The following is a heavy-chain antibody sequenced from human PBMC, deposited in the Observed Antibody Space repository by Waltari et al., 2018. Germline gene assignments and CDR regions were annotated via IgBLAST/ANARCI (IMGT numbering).Heavy chain of an antibody. Sequence: EVQLVESGGGLVQPGGSLRLSCAASGFTLSSFWMNWVRQTPGKGLEWVAGIKQDGSEKYYVDSVKGRFTISRDNAKNSLYLQMNSLRAEDTAVYYCATSGWYCFDYWGQGTLVTVSS. V-gene: IGHV3-7*01. J-gene: IGHJ4*02. D-gene: IGHD6-19*01. CDR2: IKQDGSEK. CDR1: GFTLSSFW. CDR3: ATSGWYCFDY.